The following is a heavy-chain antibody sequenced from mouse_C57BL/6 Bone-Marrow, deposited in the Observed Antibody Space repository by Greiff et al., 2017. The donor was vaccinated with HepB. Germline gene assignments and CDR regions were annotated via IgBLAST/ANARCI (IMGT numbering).Heavy chain of an antibody. J-gene: IGHJ2*01. CDR3: ARGGSTMVTTHYFDY. Sequence: VQLQQSGAELVKPGASVKLSCKASGYTFTSYWMHWVKQRPGRGLEWIGRIDPNSGGTKYNEKFKSKATLTVDKPSSTAYMQLSSLTSEDSAVYYCARGGSTMVTTHYFDYWGQGTTLTVSS. CDR2: IDPNSGGT. D-gene: IGHD2-2*01. CDR1: GYTFTSYW. V-gene: IGHV1-72*01.